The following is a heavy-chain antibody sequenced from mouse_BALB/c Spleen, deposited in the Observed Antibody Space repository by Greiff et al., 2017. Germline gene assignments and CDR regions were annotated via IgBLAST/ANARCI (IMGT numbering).Heavy chain of an antibody. J-gene: IGHJ3*01. D-gene: IGHD2-3*01. V-gene: IGHV2-2*02. CDR3: ARNWYDGYFFAY. CDR2: IWSGGST. CDR1: GFSLTSYG. Sequence: VHLVESGPGLVQPSQSLSITCTVSGFSLTSYGVHWVRQSPGKGLEWLGVIWSGGSTDYNAAFISRLSISKDNSKSQVFFKMNSLQANDTAIYYCARNWYDGYFFAYWGQGTLVTVSA.